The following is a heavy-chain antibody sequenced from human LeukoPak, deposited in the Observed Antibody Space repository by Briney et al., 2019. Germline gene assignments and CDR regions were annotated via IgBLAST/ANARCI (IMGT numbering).Heavy chain of an antibody. CDR3: ARGRLYYYGSGSYPRYFDY. J-gene: IGHJ4*02. CDR1: GGSISSYY. Sequence: SETLSLTCTVSGGSISSYYWSWIRQPPGKGLEWIGEINHSGSTNYNPSLKSRVTISVDTSKNQFSLKLSSVTAADTAVYYCARGRLYYYGSGSYPRYFDYWGQGTLVTVSS. V-gene: IGHV4-34*01. CDR2: INHSGST. D-gene: IGHD3-10*01.